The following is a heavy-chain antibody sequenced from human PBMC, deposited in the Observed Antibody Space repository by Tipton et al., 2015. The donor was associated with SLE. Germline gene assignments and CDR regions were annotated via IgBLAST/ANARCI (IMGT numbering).Heavy chain of an antibody. Sequence: LRLSCTVSGGSISSGSYYWSWIRQPAGKGLEWIGRIYTSGSTNYNPSLKSRVTISLDTSKSQFSLKMTSVTAADTAVYFCARHAVPGPRFDYRRSWGIVPWGQGTLVGVSS. D-gene: IGHD3-16*01. CDR2: IYTSGST. CDR1: GGSISSGSYY. CDR3: ARHAVPGPRFDYRRSWGIVP. J-gene: IGHJ5*02. V-gene: IGHV4-61*02.